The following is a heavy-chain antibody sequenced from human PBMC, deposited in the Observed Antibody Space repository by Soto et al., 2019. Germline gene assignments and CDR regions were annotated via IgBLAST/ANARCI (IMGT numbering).Heavy chain of an antibody. CDR1: GYSFTSYW. D-gene: IGHD4-17*01. Sequence: PGESLKISCKGSGYSFTSYWISWVRQMPGKGLEWMGRLDPSDSYTNSNPSFQGHVTTSAYKSILTAYLQWSGLTASDSATYFCSRRRGYYFGMDVWGQGTTVTVSS. J-gene: IGHJ6*02. CDR2: LDPSDSYT. CDR3: SRRRGYYFGMDV. V-gene: IGHV5-10-1*01.